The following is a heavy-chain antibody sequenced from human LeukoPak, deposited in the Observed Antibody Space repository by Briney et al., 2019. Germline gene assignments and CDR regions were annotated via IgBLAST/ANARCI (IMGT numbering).Heavy chain of an antibody. V-gene: IGHV1-69*06. CDR2: IIPIFGTA. CDR1: GGTFSSYA. Sequence: SVKVSCTASGGTFSSYAISWVRQAPGQGLEWMGGIIPIFGTANYAQKFQGRVTITADKSTSTAYMELSSLRSEDTAVYYCARAGPTTGTSKSQYYYYYYGMYVWGKGTTVTVSS. D-gene: IGHD1-1*01. J-gene: IGHJ6*04. CDR3: ARAGPTTGTSKSQYYYYYYGMYV.